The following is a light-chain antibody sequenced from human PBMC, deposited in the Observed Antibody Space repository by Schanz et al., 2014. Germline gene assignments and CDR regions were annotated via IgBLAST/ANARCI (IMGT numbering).Light chain of an antibody. CDR2: DAS. CDR3: LHYGASPLAT. J-gene: IGKJ4*01. Sequence: DIQMTQSPSSLSASVGDRVTITCQASQDISNYLNWYQQKPGKAPKLLIYDASNLETGVPSRFSGSGSGTDFTFTISSLQPEDIATYYCLHYGASPLATFGGGTKVAIK. CDR1: QDISNY. V-gene: IGKV1-33*01.